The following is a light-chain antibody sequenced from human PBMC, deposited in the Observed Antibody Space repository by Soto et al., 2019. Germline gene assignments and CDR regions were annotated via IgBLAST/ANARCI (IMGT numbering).Light chain of an antibody. CDR3: QSFDSSLNVV. V-gene: IGLV1-40*01. CDR2: SNI. CDR1: SSNIGAGHD. Sequence: QSVLTQPPSVSGAPGQWVTISCTGSSSNIGAGHDVQWYQHLPGTAPKLLIYSNIIRPSGVPDRFSGSQSGTSASLAIAGLQAEDGADYYCQSFDSSLNVVFGGGTKLTVL. J-gene: IGLJ2*01.